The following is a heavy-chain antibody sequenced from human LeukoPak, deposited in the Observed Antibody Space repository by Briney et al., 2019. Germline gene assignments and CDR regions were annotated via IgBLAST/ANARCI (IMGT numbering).Heavy chain of an antibody. V-gene: IGHV1-2*02. CDR1: GYTFTSYG. CDR3: ARPIWSGYYDAFDI. D-gene: IGHD3-3*01. Sequence: ASVKVSCKASGYTFTSYGISWVRQAPGQGLEWMGWINPNSGGTNYAQKFQGRVTMTRDTSISTAYMELSRLRSDDTAVYYCARPIWSGYYDAFDIWGQGTMVTVSS. J-gene: IGHJ3*02. CDR2: INPNSGGT.